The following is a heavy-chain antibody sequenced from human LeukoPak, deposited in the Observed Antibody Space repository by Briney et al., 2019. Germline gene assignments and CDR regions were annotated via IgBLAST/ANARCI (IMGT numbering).Heavy chain of an antibody. Sequence: GGSLRLSCAASGFTFYSYAMSWVRQAPGKGLEWVSTISGSGAGAYYADSVKGRFTISRDSSRNTLYLQMNSLRAEDTAVYYCAKDGLGIDYWGQGTLVTVSS. V-gene: IGHV3-23*01. CDR1: GFTFYSYA. CDR3: AKDGLGIDY. D-gene: IGHD3-10*01. J-gene: IGHJ4*02. CDR2: ISGSGAGA.